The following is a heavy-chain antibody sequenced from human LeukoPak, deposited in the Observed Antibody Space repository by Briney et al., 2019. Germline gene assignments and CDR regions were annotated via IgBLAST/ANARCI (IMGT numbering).Heavy chain of an antibody. V-gene: IGHV1-18*01. CDR2: ISAYNGNT. J-gene: IGHJ4*02. CDR3: ARDRASVYSSSSVDY. D-gene: IGHD6-6*01. CDR1: GYTFTSYG. Sequence: ASVKVSCKASGYTFTSYGISWVRQAPGQGLEWMGWISAYNGNTNYAQKLQGRVTMTTDTSTSIAYMELRSLRSDDTAVYYCARDRASVYSSSSVDYWGQGTLVTVSS.